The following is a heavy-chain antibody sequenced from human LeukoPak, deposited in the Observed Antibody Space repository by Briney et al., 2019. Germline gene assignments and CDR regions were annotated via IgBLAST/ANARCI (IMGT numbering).Heavy chain of an antibody. J-gene: IGHJ4*02. CDR2: ISGSGGST. Sequence: GGPLRLSCAASGFTFSNYAMAWVRQAPGKGLEWVSGISGSGGSTYYADSVRGRFTISRDNSKNTFDVQMNSLRAEDTAIYYCARTGVGGGYRFDYWGQGTLVTVSS. D-gene: IGHD1-26*01. CDR1: GFTFSNYA. V-gene: IGHV3-23*01. CDR3: ARTGVGGGYRFDY.